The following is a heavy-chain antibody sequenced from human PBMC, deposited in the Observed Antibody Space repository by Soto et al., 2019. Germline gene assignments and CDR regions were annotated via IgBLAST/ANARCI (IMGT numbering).Heavy chain of an antibody. J-gene: IGHJ4*02. Sequence: SSVNVSCKASGRTFSSYAISWVRQAPGQGLEWMGGIIPIFGTANYAQKFQGRVTITADESTSTAYMELSSLRSEDTAVYYCARLYSSSSSSGYWGQGTLDTVSS. D-gene: IGHD6-6*01. CDR3: ARLYSSSSSSGY. V-gene: IGHV1-69*13. CDR1: GRTFSSYA. CDR2: IIPIFGTA.